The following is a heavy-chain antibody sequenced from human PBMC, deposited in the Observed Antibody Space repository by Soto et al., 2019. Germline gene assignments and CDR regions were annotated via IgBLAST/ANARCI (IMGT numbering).Heavy chain of an antibody. V-gene: IGHV5-10-1*01. Sequence: GESLKISCKGSGYSFTSYWISWVRQMPGKGLEWMGRIDPSDSYTNYSPSFQGHVTISADKSISTAYLQWSSLKASDTAMYYCATAYSVNDAFDIWGQGTMVTVSS. J-gene: IGHJ3*02. CDR3: ATAYSVNDAFDI. D-gene: IGHD3-16*01. CDR1: GYSFTSYW. CDR2: IDPSDSYT.